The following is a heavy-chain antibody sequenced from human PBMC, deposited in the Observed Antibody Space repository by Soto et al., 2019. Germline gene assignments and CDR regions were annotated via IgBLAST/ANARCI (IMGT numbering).Heavy chain of an antibody. CDR2: IYYSGST. D-gene: IGHD3-22*01. CDR3: ARASYFSDSFGYFLDS. V-gene: IGHV4-59*01. Sequence: SETLSLTCTVSGGSISPYYWSWIRQTPGKGLEWIAYIYYSGSTNYNPSLKSRVTISVDTSKNQCSLKLSSVTAADTAVYYCARASYFSDSFGYFLDSWGQGTLVTVSS. J-gene: IGHJ4*02. CDR1: GGSISPYY.